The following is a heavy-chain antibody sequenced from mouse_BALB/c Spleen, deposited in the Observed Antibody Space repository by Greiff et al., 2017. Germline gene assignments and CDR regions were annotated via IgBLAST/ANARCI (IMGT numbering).Heavy chain of an antibody. CDR3: ARWGYGYFDY. V-gene: IGHV1-7*01. CDR2: INPSTGYT. D-gene: IGHD3-1*01. CDR1: GYTFTSYW. J-gene: IGHJ2*01. Sequence: QVQLQQSGAELAKPGASVKMSCKASGYTFTSYWMHWVKQRPGQGLEWIGYINPSTGYTEYNQKFKDKATLTADKSSSTAYMQLSSLTSEDSAVYYCARWGYGYFDYWGQGTTLTVSS.